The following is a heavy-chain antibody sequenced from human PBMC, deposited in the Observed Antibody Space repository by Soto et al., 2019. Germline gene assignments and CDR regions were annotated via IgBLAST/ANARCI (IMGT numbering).Heavy chain of an antibody. CDR1: GFAFSSHP. Sequence: VQLLESGGDLVHPGGSLRLSCAASGFAFSSHPMNWVRQAPGRGLEWVSGINGGGGLTYNADSVKGRFTISRDNSKNTLYLQMNSLRAEDTALYYCARRAVVSSRSFGIWGQGTMVTVSS. CDR3: ARRAVVSSRSFGI. V-gene: IGHV3-23*01. J-gene: IGHJ3*02. D-gene: IGHD6-6*01. CDR2: INGGGGLT.